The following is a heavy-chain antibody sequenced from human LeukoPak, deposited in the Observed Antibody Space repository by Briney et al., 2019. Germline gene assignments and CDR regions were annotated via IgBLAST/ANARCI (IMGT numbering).Heavy chain of an antibody. CDR3: ARGDTAASTFWSFVL. V-gene: IGHV4-59*01. Sequence: SETLSLTCTVSGGSINGYYWSWIRQPPGKGLEWIGYIYYSGSTKYNPSLQSRVTISVDTSKNQFSLKLNSVTAADTAVYYCARGDTAASTFWSFVLGGRGARFTVPS. CDR2: IYYSGST. CDR1: GGSINGYY. J-gene: IGHJ2*01. D-gene: IGHD2-2*01.